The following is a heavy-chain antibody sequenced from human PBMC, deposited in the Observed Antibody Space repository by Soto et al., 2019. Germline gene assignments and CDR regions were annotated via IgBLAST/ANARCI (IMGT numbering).Heavy chain of an antibody. Sequence: SVKVSCKVSGSRFSNYVISWVRQAPGHGLEWLGRIIPIFNSTKYAQSFQGRVTITADKSTSTASLELSSLRSDDTAVYYCAREGRGKKAGYNGLVSLGYWGQGTPVTVSS. CDR1: GSRFSNYV. J-gene: IGHJ4*02. V-gene: IGHV1-69*06. D-gene: IGHD2-2*02. CDR2: IIPIFNST. CDR3: AREGRGKKAGYNGLVSLGY.